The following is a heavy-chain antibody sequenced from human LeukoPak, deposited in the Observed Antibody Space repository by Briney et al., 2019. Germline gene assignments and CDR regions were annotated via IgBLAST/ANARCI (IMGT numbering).Heavy chain of an antibody. Sequence: SETLSLTCTVSGGSISSGSYYWSWVRQPAGKGLEWIGRIYTSGSTNYNPSLKSRVTISVDTSKNQFSLKLSSVTAADTAVYYCARQHSGYWGQGTLVTVSS. J-gene: IGHJ4*02. CDR3: ARQHSGY. CDR2: IYTSGST. D-gene: IGHD3-10*01. CDR1: GGSISSGSYY. V-gene: IGHV4-61*02.